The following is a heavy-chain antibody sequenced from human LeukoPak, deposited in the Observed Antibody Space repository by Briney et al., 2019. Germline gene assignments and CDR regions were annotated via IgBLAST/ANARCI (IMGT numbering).Heavy chain of an antibody. CDR1: GGSISNYY. CDR2: IYYSGST. Sequence: SETLSLTCTVSGGSISNYYWSWIRQPPGKGLEWIGHIYYSGSTYYNPSLKGRVTISVDTSKNQFSLKLSSVTAADTAVYYCARRGNSLDYWGQGTLVTVSS. V-gene: IGHV4-59*01. J-gene: IGHJ4*02. D-gene: IGHD4-23*01. CDR3: ARRGNSLDY.